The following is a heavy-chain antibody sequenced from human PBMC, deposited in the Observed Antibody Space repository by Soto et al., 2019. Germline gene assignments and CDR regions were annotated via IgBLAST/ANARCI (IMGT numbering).Heavy chain of an antibody. CDR1: GFTFSSYG. CDR2: ISYDGSNK. V-gene: IGHV3-30*18. CDR3: AKDRNDGDPRVFDI. J-gene: IGHJ3*02. D-gene: IGHD4-17*01. Sequence: ESGGGVVQPGRSLRLSCAASGFTFSSYGMHWVRQAPGKGLEWVAVISYDGSNKYYADSVKGRFTISRDNSKNTLYLQMNSLRAEDTAVYYCAKDRNDGDPRVFDIWGQGTMVTVSS.